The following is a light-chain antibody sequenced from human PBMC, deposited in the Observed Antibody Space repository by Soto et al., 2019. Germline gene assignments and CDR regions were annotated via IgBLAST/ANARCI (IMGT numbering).Light chain of an antibody. J-gene: IGKJ5*01. Sequence: DIQMTQSPSTLPASVGDKVTITCRASQSVRNYLAWYQQKPGKALKLLIYAASTLQSGVPSRFSGSGSGTDFTLTISSLQPEDFAVCYCQHRMNWPLTFGQGTRLEIK. CDR2: AAS. CDR1: QSVRNY. CDR3: QHRMNWPLT. V-gene: IGKV1-5*01.